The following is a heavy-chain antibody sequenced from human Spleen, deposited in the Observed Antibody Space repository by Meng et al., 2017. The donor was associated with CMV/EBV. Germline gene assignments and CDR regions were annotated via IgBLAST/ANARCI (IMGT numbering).Heavy chain of an antibody. Sequence: QGQLVQSGAEVKKPGASVKVSCKASGYTFTGYYMHWVRQAPGQGLEWMGIINPSGGSTSYAQKFQGRVTMTRDTSTSTVYMELSSLRSEDTAVYYCARSRRFGAFDYWGQGTLVTVSS. CDR3: ARSRRFGAFDY. CDR1: GYTFTGYY. V-gene: IGHV1-46*01. CDR2: INPSGGST. D-gene: IGHD3-10*01. J-gene: IGHJ4*02.